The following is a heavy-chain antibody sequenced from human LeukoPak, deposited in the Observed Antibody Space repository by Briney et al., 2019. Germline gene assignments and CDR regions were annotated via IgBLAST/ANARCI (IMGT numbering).Heavy chain of an antibody. CDR2: IYHSGST. D-gene: IGHD3-9*01. CDR3: ARGADILTGYFDY. J-gene: IGHJ4*02. V-gene: IGHV4-30-2*01. CDR1: GGSISSGGYS. Sequence: SETLSLTCAVSGGSISSGGYSWSWIRQPPGKGLEWIGYIYHSGSTYYNPSLKSRVTISVDRSKNQFSLKLSSVTAADTAVYYCARGADILTGYFDYWGREPWSPSPQ.